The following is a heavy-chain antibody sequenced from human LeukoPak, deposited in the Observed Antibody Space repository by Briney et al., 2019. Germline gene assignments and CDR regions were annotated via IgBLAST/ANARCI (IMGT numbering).Heavy chain of an antibody. J-gene: IGHJ4*02. V-gene: IGHV3-23*01. CDR1: GFSFSSYA. D-gene: IGHD3-22*01. Sequence: SGGSLRLSCAASGFSFSSYALIWVRQAPGKGLEWVSAISGSGGSTYYADSVKGRFTISRDNSKNTLYLQMNSLRAEDTAVYYCARGPDYYDSSGSFDYWGQGTLVTVSS. CDR3: ARGPDYYDSSGSFDY. CDR2: ISGSGGST.